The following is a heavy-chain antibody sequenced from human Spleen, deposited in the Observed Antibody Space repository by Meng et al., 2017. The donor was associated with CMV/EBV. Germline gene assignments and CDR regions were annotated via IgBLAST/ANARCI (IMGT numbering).Heavy chain of an antibody. J-gene: IGHJ4*02. CDR1: GFTVSHNS. CDR3: AKFGGYSAPYYFDY. D-gene: IGHD5-18*01. CDR2: MRSGGNT. Sequence: GGSLRLSCAASGFTVSHNSMSWVRQAPGKGLEWVSLMRSGGNTDYADSVKGRFTVSRDNSRNTLFLQMNSLRVDDTALYYCAKFGGYSAPYYFDYWGQGILVTVPQ. V-gene: IGHV3-53*01.